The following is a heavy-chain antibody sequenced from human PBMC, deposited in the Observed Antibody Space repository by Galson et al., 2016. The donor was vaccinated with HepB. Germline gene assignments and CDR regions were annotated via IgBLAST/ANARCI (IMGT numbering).Heavy chain of an antibody. CDR1: GYTFTDYY. D-gene: IGHD2-2*01. V-gene: IGHV1-2*04. Sequence: SVKVSCKASGYTFTDYYMHWVRQAPGQGLDWIGWINPNSGGTKYAQKFQGWVTMTRDTSITTGYMELRRLKSGGTAKYLCARGRYQLLSGLDVWGQGTTVTVSS. CDR3: ARGRYQLLSGLDV. J-gene: IGHJ6*02. CDR2: INPNSGGT.